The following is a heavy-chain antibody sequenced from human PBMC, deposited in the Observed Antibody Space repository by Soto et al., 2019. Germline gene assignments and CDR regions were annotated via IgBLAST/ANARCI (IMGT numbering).Heavy chain of an antibody. J-gene: IGHJ3*02. V-gene: IGHV3-53*01. CDR1: GFTVSSNY. CDR2: IYSGGST. Sequence: GGSLRLSCAASGFTVSSNYMSWVRQAPGKGLEWVSVIYSGGSTYYADSVKGRFTISRDNSKNMLYLQMNSLRAEDTAVYYCARWRGGRYAFDIWGQGTMVTVSS. CDR3: ARWRGGRYAFDI. D-gene: IGHD3-16*01.